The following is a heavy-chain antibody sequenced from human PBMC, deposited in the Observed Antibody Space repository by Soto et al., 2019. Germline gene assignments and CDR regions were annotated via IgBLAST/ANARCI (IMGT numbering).Heavy chain of an antibody. V-gene: IGHV3-30*18. CDR1: GFSFSTYG. D-gene: IGHD6-6*01. J-gene: IGHJ6*02. CDR3: AKVIRADSTSSNFYYYSGMDV. Sequence: QVQMVESGGGVVQPGRSLRLSCAASGFSFSTYGMHWVRQAPGKGLEWMAVISNDGSNKYYADSVKGRFTIYRDNSKDTLFLQMNSLRCEDTAIYYCAKVIRADSTSSNFYYYSGMDVWGQGTTVTVSS. CDR2: ISNDGSNK.